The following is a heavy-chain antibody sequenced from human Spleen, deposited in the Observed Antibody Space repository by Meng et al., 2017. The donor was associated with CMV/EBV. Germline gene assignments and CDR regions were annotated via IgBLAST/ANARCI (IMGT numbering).Heavy chain of an antibody. D-gene: IGHD2-2*01. J-gene: IGHJ5*02. Sequence: FTLSDYVMRWVRQAPGKELEWVALISYDGSNEHYADSVKGRFTISRDNPKNTLYLQMNSLRADDTAVYYCARGHCSNNNCESGWFDPWGQGTLVTVSS. CDR3: ARGHCSNNNCESGWFDP. V-gene: IGHV3-30*04. CDR1: FTLSDYV. CDR2: ISYDGSNE.